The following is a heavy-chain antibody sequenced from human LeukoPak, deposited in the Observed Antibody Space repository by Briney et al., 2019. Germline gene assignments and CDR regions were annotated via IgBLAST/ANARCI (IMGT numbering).Heavy chain of an antibody. CDR1: GGTFSSYA. Sequence: VASVKVSCKASGGTFSSYAISWVRQAPGQGLEWMGWMNPNSGNTGYAQKFQGRVTITRNTSISTAYMELSSLRSEDTAVYYCARGRVGPGYCSSTSCFKGVYFDYWGQGTLVTVSS. CDR2: MNPNSGNT. J-gene: IGHJ4*02. D-gene: IGHD2-2*03. V-gene: IGHV1-8*03. CDR3: ARGRVGPGYCSSTSCFKGVYFDY.